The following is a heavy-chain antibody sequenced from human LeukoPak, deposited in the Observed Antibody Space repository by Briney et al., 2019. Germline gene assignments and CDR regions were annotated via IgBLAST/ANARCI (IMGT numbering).Heavy chain of an antibody. CDR1: GYTFTSYG. CDR2: ISAYNGNT. V-gene: IGHV1-18*01. CDR3: ARDLTEGGRDGSPQV. J-gene: IGHJ4*02. Sequence: GASVKVSCKASGYTFTSYGISWVRQAPGQGLEWMGWISAYNGNTNYAQKLQGRVTMTTDTSTSTAYMELRSLRSDDTAVYYCARDLTEGGRDGSPQVWGQGTLVTVSS. D-gene: IGHD5-24*01.